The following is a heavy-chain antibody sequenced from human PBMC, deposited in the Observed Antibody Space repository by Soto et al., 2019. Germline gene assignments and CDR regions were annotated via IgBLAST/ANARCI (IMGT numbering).Heavy chain of an antibody. CDR1: GYSFNSRD. CDR3: ARGVTAGVDY. Sequence: ASVKVSCKASGYSFNSRDMNWVRQTAGQGLEWMGWMEPSSGKTGYAQKFHDRVTMTSDTSINTAYMELTTLTSDDTAFYYCARGVTAGVDYWGQGTLVTVSS. CDR2: MEPSSGKT. V-gene: IGHV1-8*01. J-gene: IGHJ4*02. D-gene: IGHD1-26*01.